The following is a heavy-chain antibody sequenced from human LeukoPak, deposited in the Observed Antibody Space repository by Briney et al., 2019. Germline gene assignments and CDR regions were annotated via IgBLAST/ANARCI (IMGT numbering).Heavy chain of an antibody. Sequence: SETLSLTCTVSGGSISSTTYYWGWIRQPPGXXXXXXXXXXYSGSTYYNPSLKSRVTISVDTSKNQFSLKLSSVTAADTAVYYCARHLLGYCSGGNCYYFDFWGQGTLVTVSS. D-gene: IGHD2-15*01. J-gene: IGHJ4*02. CDR1: GGSISSTTYY. V-gene: IGHV4-39*01. CDR2: XXYSGST. CDR3: ARHLLGYCSGGNCYYFDF.